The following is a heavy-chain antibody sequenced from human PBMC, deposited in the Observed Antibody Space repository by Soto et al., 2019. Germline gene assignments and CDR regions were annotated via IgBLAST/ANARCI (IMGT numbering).Heavy chain of an antibody. V-gene: IGHV4-31*03. D-gene: IGHD2-15*01. Sequence: SETLSLTCTVSGGSISSGGYYWSWIRQHPGKGLEWIGYIYYSGSTYYNPSLKSRVTISVDTSKNQFSLKLSSVTAADTAVYYCARGLSGGYYFDYWGQGTLVTVSS. J-gene: IGHJ4*02. CDR3: ARGLSGGYYFDY. CDR2: IYYSGST. CDR1: GGSISSGGYY.